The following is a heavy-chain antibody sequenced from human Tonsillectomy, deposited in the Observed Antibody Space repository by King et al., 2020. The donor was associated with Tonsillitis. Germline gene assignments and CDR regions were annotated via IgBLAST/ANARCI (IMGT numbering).Heavy chain of an antibody. CDR1: GFILSNYA. D-gene: IGHD3-10*01. Sequence: VQLVESGGGLVQPGGSLRLSCAASGFILSNYAINWVRQGPGKGLEWVSGISDSGATTYYADSVKGRFTISRDNSKNTLYVQMNSLRDEDTAVYYCAMEYYYGSGADAFDIWGQGTMVTVSS. CDR2: ISDSGATT. CDR3: AMEYYYGSGADAFDI. J-gene: IGHJ3*02. V-gene: IGHV3-23*04.